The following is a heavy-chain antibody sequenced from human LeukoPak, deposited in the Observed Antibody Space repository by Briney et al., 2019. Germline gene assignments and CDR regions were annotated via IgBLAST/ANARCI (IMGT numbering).Heavy chain of an antibody. D-gene: IGHD6-19*01. CDR1: GFTVSSIY. Sequence: GGSLRLSCAASGFTVSSIYMSWVRQAPGKGLEWVSILYSGSSTYYADSVKGRFTISRDTSRNTLYLQMNSLRAEDTAIYYCARARTYSSGWWYYFDYWGQGTLVTVSS. V-gene: IGHV3-66*01. CDR2: LYSGSST. CDR3: ARARTYSSGWWYYFDY. J-gene: IGHJ4*02.